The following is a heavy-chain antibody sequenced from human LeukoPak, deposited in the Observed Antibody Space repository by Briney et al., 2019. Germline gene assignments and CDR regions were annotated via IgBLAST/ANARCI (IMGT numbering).Heavy chain of an antibody. Sequence: SQTLSLTCVISGDSLSSSGDAWNWIRQSPSGRLEWLGRTYQRSKWSSDYALSVRSRITVDPDTSKNQFSLQLYSVTPEDTAVYYCARGRASAFDYWGQGTLVTVSS. CDR3: ARGRASAFDY. J-gene: IGHJ4*02. V-gene: IGHV6-1*01. CDR1: GDSLSSSGDA. D-gene: IGHD6-13*01. CDR2: TYQRSKWSS.